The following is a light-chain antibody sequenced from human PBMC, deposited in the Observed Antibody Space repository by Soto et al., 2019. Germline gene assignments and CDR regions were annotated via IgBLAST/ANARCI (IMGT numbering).Light chain of an antibody. J-gene: IGLJ2*01. CDR3: QVWDSITYHVV. CDR1: NIGSKS. V-gene: IGLV3-21*04. CDR2: YDV. Sequence: SYELTQPPSVSVAPGKTARMTCGGDNIGSKSVHWYQQKPGQAPVLVIYYDVDRPSGIPERFSGSKSGNTATLTISRAEAADEADSYCQVWDSITYHVVFGGGTKLTVL.